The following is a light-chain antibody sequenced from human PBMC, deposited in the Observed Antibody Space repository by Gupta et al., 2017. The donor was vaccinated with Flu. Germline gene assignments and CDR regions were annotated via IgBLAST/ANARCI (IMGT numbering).Light chain of an antibody. CDR2: AAS. J-gene: IGKJ2*01. CDR3: QQSDSTPYT. CDR1: ESIRSY. V-gene: IGKV1-39*01. Sequence: DIHMTQSPSSLSASVRDRFTLTCRASESIRSYLNWYQQKPGKAPKLLNDAASSLQSGVPSRFSGSGSATDFTITISRLQPEDFATYYCQQSDSTPYTFGQGTKLEIK.